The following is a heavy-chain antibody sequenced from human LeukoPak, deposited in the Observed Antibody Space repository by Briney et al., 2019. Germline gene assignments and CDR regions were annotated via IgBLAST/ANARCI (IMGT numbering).Heavy chain of an antibody. D-gene: IGHD4-17*01. Sequence: ASVKVSCKASGYTFINYDINWVRQATGQGLEWMGWMNPNSGSTKYVQKFQGRVTMSRDTSITTAYMELSALTSEDTAVYYCARGNGGSTTVTSSDDYWGQGTLATVSS. J-gene: IGHJ4*02. CDR3: ARGNGGSTTVTSSDDY. CDR1: GYTFINYD. CDR2: MNPNSGST. V-gene: IGHV1-8*01.